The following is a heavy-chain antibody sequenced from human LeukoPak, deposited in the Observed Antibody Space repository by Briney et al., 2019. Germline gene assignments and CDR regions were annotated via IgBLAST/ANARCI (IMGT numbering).Heavy chain of an antibody. V-gene: IGHV3-48*04. J-gene: IGHJ4*02. CDR3: ARMTYYYDSSGYSHFDY. CDR1: GFTFNSYW. Sequence: GGSLRLSCAASGFTFNSYWFHWVRQAPGKGLEWVSYIGSSGSAIYYADSVKGRFTISRDNAKNSLYLQMNSLRVEDTAVYYCARMTYYYDSSGYSHFDYWGQGTLVTVSS. D-gene: IGHD3-22*01. CDR2: IGSSGSAI.